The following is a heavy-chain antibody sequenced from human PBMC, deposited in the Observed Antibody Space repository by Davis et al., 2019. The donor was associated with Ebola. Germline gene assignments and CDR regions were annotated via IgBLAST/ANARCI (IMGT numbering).Heavy chain of an antibody. CDR3: ARDQFRAGINWFDP. V-gene: IGHV3-21*01. D-gene: IGHD5-24*01. Sequence: GGSLRLSCAASGFTFSSYSMNWVRQAPGKGLEWVSSISSSSSYIYYADSVKGRFTISRDNAKNSLYLQMNSLRAEDTAVYYCARDQFRAGINWFDPWGQGTLVTVSS. CDR2: ISSSSSYI. J-gene: IGHJ5*02. CDR1: GFTFSSYS.